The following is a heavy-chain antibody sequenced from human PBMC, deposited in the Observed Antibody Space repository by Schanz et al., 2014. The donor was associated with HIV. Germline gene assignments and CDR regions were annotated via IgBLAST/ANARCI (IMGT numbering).Heavy chain of an antibody. CDR1: GFTFSSYG. V-gene: IGHV3-33*06. D-gene: IGHD1-26*01. Sequence: QVQLVESGGGVVQPGRSLRLSCAASGFTFSSYGMHWVRQAPGKGLEWVAVIWFDGSNKYYADSVKGRFTISRDNSKKTLYLQMNSLRAGDTALYYCAKRGPYTGRYEYFQQWGQGTLVTVSS. CDR2: IWFDGSNK. CDR3: AKRGPYTGRYEYFQQ. J-gene: IGHJ1*01.